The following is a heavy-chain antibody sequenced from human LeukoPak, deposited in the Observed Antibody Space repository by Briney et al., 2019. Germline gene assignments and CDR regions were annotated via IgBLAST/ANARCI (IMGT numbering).Heavy chain of an antibody. CDR1: VFTFSSYS. CDR3: ARNLELRS. CDR2: IRSSSSTI. Sequence: GGSLRLSCGASVFTFSSYSMNWVRQAPGRGLEWVSYIRSSSSTIYYADCVKGRFTISRDNAKNPLYLQMSSLRAEDKAVYYCARNLELRSWGQGTLVTVSS. V-gene: IGHV3-48*01. D-gene: IGHD4-17*01. J-gene: IGHJ5*02.